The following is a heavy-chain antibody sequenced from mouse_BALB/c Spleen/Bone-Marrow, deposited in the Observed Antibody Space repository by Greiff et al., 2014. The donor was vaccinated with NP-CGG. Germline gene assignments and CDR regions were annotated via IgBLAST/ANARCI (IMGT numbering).Heavy chain of an antibody. CDR2: IDPANGNT. Sequence: AQLKESGAELVKPGASVKLSCTASGFNIKDTYMHWVKQRPEQGLEWIGRIDPANGNTKYDPKFQGKATITADTSSNTAYLQLSSLTSEDTAVYYCANYYYGYYFDSWGQGTTLTVSS. CDR3: ANYYYGYYFDS. V-gene: IGHV14-3*02. J-gene: IGHJ2*01. CDR1: GFNIKDTY. D-gene: IGHD1-1*01.